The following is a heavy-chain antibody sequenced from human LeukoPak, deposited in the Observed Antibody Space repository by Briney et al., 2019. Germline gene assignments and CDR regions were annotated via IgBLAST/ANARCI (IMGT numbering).Heavy chain of an antibody. J-gene: IGHJ4*02. D-gene: IGHD3-10*01. Sequence: GGSLRLSCTASGFSFSGHWMHWARQLPGKGLVWVSRISPTGSTTSYADSVKGRFTVSRDNAKNTLYLQVNNLRAEDTAVYYCARDPGGVFDYWGQGTLVTVSS. CDR2: ISPTGSTT. V-gene: IGHV3-74*01. CDR1: GFSFSGHW. CDR3: ARDPGGVFDY.